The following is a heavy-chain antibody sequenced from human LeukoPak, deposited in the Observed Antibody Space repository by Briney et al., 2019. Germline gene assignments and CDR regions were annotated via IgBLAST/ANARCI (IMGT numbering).Heavy chain of an antibody. CDR3: AREGENYYDSSDRAFDI. D-gene: IGHD3-22*01. Sequence: GGSLRLSCAASGFIFSSYAMHWVRQAPGKGLEWVAVISYDGSNKYYADSVKGRFTISRDNSKNTLYLQMNSLRAEDTAVYYCAREGENYYDSSDRAFDIWGQGTMVTVSS. CDR2: ISYDGSNK. J-gene: IGHJ3*02. CDR1: GFIFSSYA. V-gene: IGHV3-30*01.